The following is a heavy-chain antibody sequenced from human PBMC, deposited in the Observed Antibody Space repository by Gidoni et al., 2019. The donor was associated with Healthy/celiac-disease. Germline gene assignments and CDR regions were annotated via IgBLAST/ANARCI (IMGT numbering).Heavy chain of an antibody. Sequence: QVQLVQSGAEVKKPGASVKVSCKASGYTVTSYDINWVRHATGQGLEWMGWMNPNSGNTGYAQKFQVRVTMTRNTSISTAYMELSSLRSEDTAVYYCARGTYYPYYYYGMDVWGQGTTVTVSS. CDR3: ARGTYYPYYYYGMDV. CDR1: GYTVTSYD. J-gene: IGHJ6*02. D-gene: IGHD3-10*01. CDR2: MNPNSGNT. V-gene: IGHV1-8*01.